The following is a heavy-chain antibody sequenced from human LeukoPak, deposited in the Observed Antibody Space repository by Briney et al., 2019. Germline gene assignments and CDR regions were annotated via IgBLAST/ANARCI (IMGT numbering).Heavy chain of an antibody. Sequence: GGSLRLSCAASGFTFSDYYMSWIRQAPGKGLEWVSYISSSGSTIYYADSVKGRFTISRDNAKNSLYLQMNSLKTEDTAVYYCTTDSPGTTAVVDYWGQGTLVTVSS. CDR2: ISSSGSTI. J-gene: IGHJ4*02. V-gene: IGHV3-11*01. CDR3: TTDSPGTTAVVDY. D-gene: IGHD1-1*01. CDR1: GFTFSDYY.